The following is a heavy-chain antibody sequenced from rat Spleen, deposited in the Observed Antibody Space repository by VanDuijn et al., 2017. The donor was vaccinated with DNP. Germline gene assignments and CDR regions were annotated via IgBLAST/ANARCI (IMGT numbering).Heavy chain of an antibody. Sequence: EVQLVESGGGLVQPGRSLKLSCAASGFTFSNYGMAWVRQAPTKGLEWVATISYDGSSTYYRDSVKGRFTISRDNAKSTLYLQMDSLRSEDTATYYCARPNLYVMDAWGQGASVTVSS. CDR2: ISYDGSST. CDR3: ARPNLYVMDA. J-gene: IGHJ4*01. CDR1: GFTFSNYG. V-gene: IGHV5-29*01.